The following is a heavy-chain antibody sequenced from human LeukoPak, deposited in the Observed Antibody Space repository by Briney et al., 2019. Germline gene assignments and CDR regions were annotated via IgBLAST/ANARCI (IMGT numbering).Heavy chain of an antibody. CDR1: GGTFSSYA. D-gene: IGHD3-16*02. CDR2: IIPIFGTA. CDR3: ARGVITFGGVIVPNAFDI. Sequence: GASVKVSCKASGGTFSSYAISWVRQAPGQGLEWMGGIIPIFGTANYAQKFQGRVTITTDESTSTAYMELSSLRSEDTAVYYCARGVITFGGVIVPNAFDIWGPGTMVTVSS. J-gene: IGHJ3*02. V-gene: IGHV1-69*05.